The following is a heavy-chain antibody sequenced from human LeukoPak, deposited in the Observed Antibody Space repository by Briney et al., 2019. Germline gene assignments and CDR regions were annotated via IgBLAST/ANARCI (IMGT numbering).Heavy chain of an antibody. V-gene: IGHV3-23*01. J-gene: IGHJ4*02. CDR3: AKDWAGLRRFDY. Sequence: TGGSLRLSCAASEFTGFTFSGSAMSWVRQAPGKGLEWVSAISGSGAATFYADSVKGRFTISRDNSKNTLYLQMNSLRAEDTAVYYCAKDWAGLRRFDYWGQGTLVTVSS. CDR2: ISGSGAAT. D-gene: IGHD3-10*01. CDR1: EFTGFTFSGSA.